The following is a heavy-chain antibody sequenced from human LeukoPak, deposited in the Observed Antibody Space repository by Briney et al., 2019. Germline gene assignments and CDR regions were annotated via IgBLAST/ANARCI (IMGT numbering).Heavy chain of an antibody. J-gene: IGHJ4*02. CDR2: ISSGSSTI. V-gene: IGHV3-48*01. CDR1: GFAFSSYV. CDR3: ATYGISQSRLDL. Sequence: GGSLRLSCAASGFAFSSYVMNWVRQAPGKGLEWVSYISSGSSTIYYADSVKGRFTFSRDNAKNSLYLQMNSLRAEDTAVYYCATYGISQSRLDLCGQGPLLTVSS. D-gene: IGHD2-2*01.